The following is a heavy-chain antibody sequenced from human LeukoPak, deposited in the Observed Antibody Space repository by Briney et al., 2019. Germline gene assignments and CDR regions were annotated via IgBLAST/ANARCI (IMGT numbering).Heavy chain of an antibody. CDR2: ISYDGSNK. CDR3: AKDSPGTGMDV. Sequence: GGSLRLSCAASGFTFSSYGMHWVRQAPGKGLEWVAVISYDGSNKYYADSVKGRFTISRDNSKNTLCLQMNSLRAEDTAVYYCAKDSPGTGMDVWGQGTTVTVSS. D-gene: IGHD1-1*01. V-gene: IGHV3-30*18. CDR1: GFTFSSYG. J-gene: IGHJ6*02.